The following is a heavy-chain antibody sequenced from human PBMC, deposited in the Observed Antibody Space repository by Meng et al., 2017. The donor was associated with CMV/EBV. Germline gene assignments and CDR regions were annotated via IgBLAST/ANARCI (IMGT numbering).Heavy chain of an antibody. J-gene: IGHJ5*02. Sequence: SGPTLVKPTQTLTLTCTFSGFLLSTSGMRVSWIRQPPGKALEWLARIDWDDDKFYSTSLKTRLTISKDTSKNQVVLTMTNMDPVDTATYYCAKEVVRGENWFDPWGQGTLVTVSS. CDR1: GFLLSTSGMR. CDR3: AKEVVRGENWFDP. D-gene: IGHD3-10*01. CDR2: IDWDDDK. V-gene: IGHV2-70D*14.